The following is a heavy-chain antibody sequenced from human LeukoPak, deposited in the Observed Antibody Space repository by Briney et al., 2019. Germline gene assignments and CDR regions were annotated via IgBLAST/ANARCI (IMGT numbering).Heavy chain of an antibody. CDR1: GFTFSSCA. CDR3: ANNPGYSSGWNGNYFDY. CDR2: MSDSGVTT. D-gene: IGHD6-19*01. Sequence: GGSLRLSCAASGFTFSSCAMSWVRQAPGKGLEWVSGMSDSGVTTYHADSVKGRFTISRDNTKNTLYLQMNSLRAEDTAVYYCANNPGYSSGWNGNYFDYWGQGTLVTVS. V-gene: IGHV3-23*01. J-gene: IGHJ4*02.